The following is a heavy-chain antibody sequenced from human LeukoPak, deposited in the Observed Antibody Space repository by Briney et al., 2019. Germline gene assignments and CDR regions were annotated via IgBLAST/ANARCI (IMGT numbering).Heavy chain of an antibody. CDR3: AKDGSSWYNVDY. D-gene: IGHD6-13*01. V-gene: IGHV3-23*01. J-gene: IGHJ4*02. CDR1: GFTFSSYA. CDR2: ISGSGGST. Sequence: PGGSLRLSCAASGFTFSSYAMSWVRQAPGKGLEWASAISGSGGSTYYADSVKGRFTISRDNSKNTLYLQMNSLRAEDTAVYYCAKDGSSWYNVDYWGQGTLVTVSS.